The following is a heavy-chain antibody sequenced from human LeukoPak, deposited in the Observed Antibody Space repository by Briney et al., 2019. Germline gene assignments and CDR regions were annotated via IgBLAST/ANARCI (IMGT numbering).Heavy chain of an antibody. CDR1: GDSISSYY. V-gene: IGHV4-59*08. Sequence: SETLSLTCTVSGDSISSYYWSWIRQPPGKGLEWIGYIYYSGSTNYNPSLKSRVTISVDTSKNQFSLKLNSMTAADTAVYYCARHLNMVRGVFDYWGQGTLVTVSS. J-gene: IGHJ4*02. D-gene: IGHD3-10*01. CDR2: IYYSGST. CDR3: ARHLNMVRGVFDY.